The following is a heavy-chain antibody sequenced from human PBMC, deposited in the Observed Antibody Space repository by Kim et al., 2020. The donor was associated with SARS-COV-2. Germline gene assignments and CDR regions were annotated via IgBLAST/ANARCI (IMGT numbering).Heavy chain of an antibody. V-gene: IGHV3-15*01. CDR2: IKSKTDGGTT. J-gene: IGHJ6*02. CDR3: TTEPIRPPGAVAGPYDLPYYYGMDV. Sequence: GGSLRLSCAASGFTFSNAWMSWVRQAPGKGLEWVGRIKSKTDGGTTDYAASVKGRFTISRDDSKNTLYLQMNSLKTEDTAVYYCTTEPIRPPGAVAGPYDLPYYYGMDVWGQGTTVTVSS. D-gene: IGHD6-19*01. CDR1: GFTFSNAW.